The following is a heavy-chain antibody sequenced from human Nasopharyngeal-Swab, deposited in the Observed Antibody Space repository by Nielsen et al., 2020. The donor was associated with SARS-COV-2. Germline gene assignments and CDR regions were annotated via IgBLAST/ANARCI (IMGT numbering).Heavy chain of an antibody. V-gene: IGHV1-69*04. CDR2: IIPILGIA. J-gene: IGHJ5*02. Sequence: SVKVSCKASGGTFSSYAISWVRQAPGQGLEWMGRIIPILGIANYAQKFQGRVTITADKSTSTAYMELNSLRVEDTAVYYCARAPSTVTTRGWFDPWGQGTLVTVSS. D-gene: IGHD4-17*01. CDR3: ARAPSTVTTRGWFDP. CDR1: GGTFSSYA.